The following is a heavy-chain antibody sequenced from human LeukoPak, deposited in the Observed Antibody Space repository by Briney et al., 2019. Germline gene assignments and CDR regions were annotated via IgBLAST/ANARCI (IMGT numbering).Heavy chain of an antibody. CDR1: GYSFTSYW. J-gene: IGHJ6*02. D-gene: IGHD6-13*01. CDR3: ARHVSHSSRKYAGLDGMDV. V-gene: IGHV5-51*01. CDR2: IYPGDSDT. Sequence: GESLKISCKGSGYSFTSYWIGWVRQMPGKGLEWMGIIYPGDSDTRYSPSFQGQVTISADKSISTAYLQWSSLKASDTAMYYCARHVSHSSRKYAGLDGMDVWGQGTTVTVSS.